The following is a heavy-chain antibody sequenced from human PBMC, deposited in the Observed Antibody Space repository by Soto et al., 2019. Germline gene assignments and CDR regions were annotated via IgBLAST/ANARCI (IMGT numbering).Heavy chain of an antibody. CDR3: ARHYSAMGV. CDR2: IYSDNNT. Sequence: EVQLVETGGDLIQPGGSLRLSCAASGFTVSSDSMTWVRQAPGKGLEWTSIIYSDNNTDYADSVKGRFSISRDTSKNILYLQMNSLRAEDTAEYYCARHYSAMGVWGQGTTVTVSS. V-gene: IGHV3-53*02. J-gene: IGHJ6*02. CDR1: GFTVSSDS.